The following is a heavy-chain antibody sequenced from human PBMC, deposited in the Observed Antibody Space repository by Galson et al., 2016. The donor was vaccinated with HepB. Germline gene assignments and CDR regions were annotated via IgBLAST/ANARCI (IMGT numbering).Heavy chain of an antibody. CDR1: GASIRRYY. V-gene: IGHV4-59*12. CDR3: ATITFAHGFDI. CDR2: TYHIGHT. J-gene: IGHJ3*02. Sequence: SETLSLTCTVSGASIRRYYWSWIRQSPGKGREWIGYTYHIGHTDYNPSLESRFTTSLDTSKSLFSLILRSVTAADTAVYYFATITFAHGFDIWGQGTAVTVSS. D-gene: IGHD3-10*01.